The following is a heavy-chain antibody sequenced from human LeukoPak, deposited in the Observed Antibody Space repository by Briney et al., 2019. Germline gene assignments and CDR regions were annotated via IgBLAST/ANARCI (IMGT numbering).Heavy chain of an antibody. J-gene: IGHJ4*02. CDR2: ISGSGGST. V-gene: IGHV3-23*01. CDR1: GFTFSSYA. CDR3: ARDTAHDSSGYFDY. Sequence: GGSLRLSCAASGFTFSSYAMNWVRQAPGKGLEWVSAISGSGGSTYYADSVKGRFTISRDNSKNTLYLQMNSLRAEDTAVYYCARDTAHDSSGYFDYWGQGTLVTVSS. D-gene: IGHD3-22*01.